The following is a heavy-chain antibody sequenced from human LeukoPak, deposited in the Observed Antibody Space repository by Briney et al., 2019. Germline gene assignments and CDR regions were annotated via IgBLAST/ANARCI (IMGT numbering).Heavy chain of an antibody. V-gene: IGHV1-24*01. Sequence: ASVKVSCKVSGYTLTELSMHWVRQAPGKGLEWMGGFDPEDGETIYAQKFQGRVTMTEDTSTDTAYMELSSLRSEDTAVYYCAPSLDYGDYCDYWGQGTPVTVSS. CDR1: GYTLTELS. D-gene: IGHD4-17*01. CDR3: APSLDYGDYCDY. CDR2: FDPEDGET. J-gene: IGHJ4*02.